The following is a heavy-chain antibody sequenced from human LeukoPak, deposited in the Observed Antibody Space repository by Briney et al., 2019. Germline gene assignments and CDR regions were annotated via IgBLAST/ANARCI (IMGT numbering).Heavy chain of an antibody. V-gene: IGHV3-30-3*01. CDR2: ISYDGSNK. D-gene: IGHD6-19*01. CDR1: GFTFSSYA. CDR3: ARDLASIAVAPY. Sequence: PGGSLRLSCAASGFTFSSYAMHWVRQAPGKGLEWVAVISYDGSNKYYADSVKGRFTISRDNSKNTLYLQMNSLRAEDTAAYYCARDLASIAVAPYWGQGTLVTVSS. J-gene: IGHJ4*02.